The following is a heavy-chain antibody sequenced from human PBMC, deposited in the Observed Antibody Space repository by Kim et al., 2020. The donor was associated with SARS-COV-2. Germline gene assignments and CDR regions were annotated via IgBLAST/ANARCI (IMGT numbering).Heavy chain of an antibody. CDR2: ISWNSGSI. CDR1: GFTFDDYA. J-gene: IGHJ6*03. D-gene: IGHD6-19*01. Sequence: GGSLRLSCAASGFTFDDYAMHWVRQDPGKGLEWVLGISWNSGSIGYADSVKGRFTISRDNAKNSLYLQMNSLRAEDTALYYCAKDKGSGWLDDYYYMDV. CDR3: AKDKGSGWLDDYYYMDV. V-gene: IGHV3-9*01.